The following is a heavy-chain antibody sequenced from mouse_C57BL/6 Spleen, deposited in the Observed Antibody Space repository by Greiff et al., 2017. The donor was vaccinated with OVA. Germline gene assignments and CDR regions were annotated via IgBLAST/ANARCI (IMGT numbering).Heavy chain of an antibody. V-gene: IGHV5-16*01. CDR2: INYDGSST. D-gene: IGHD2-4*01. CDR3: ARDRLPYAMDY. Sequence: EVHLVESEGGLVQPGSSMKLSCTASGFTFSDYYMAWVRQVPEKGLEWVANINYDGSSTYYLDSLKSRFIISRDNAKNILYLQMSSLKSEDTATYYCARDRLPYAMDYWGQGTSVTVSS. CDR1: GFTFSDYY. J-gene: IGHJ4*01.